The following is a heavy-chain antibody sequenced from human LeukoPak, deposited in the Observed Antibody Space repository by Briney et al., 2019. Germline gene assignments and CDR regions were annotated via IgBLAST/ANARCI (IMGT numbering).Heavy chain of an antibody. CDR2: ISAYNGNT. Sequence: VASVKVSCKASGYTFTSYGISWVRQAPGQGLEWMGWISAYNGNTNYAQKLQGRVTMTTDTSTSTAYMELRSLRSDDTAVYYCARMYYYDSSGYQLPFGYWGQGTLVTVSS. D-gene: IGHD3-22*01. CDR1: GYTFTSYG. V-gene: IGHV1-18*01. J-gene: IGHJ4*02. CDR3: ARMYYYDSSGYQLPFGY.